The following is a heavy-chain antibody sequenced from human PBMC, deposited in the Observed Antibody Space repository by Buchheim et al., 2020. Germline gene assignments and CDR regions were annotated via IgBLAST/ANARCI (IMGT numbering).Heavy chain of an antibody. Sequence: QVQPQESGPGLVKPSETLSLTCTVSGGSISSYYWSWIRQPPGGGLECIAYIHYSGSTNYNPSLKIRVTISVDTPKPPFSLTVSSVTAADTAVYYCARQGHYGDYDNWGQGTL. CDR1: GGSISSYY. D-gene: IGHD4-17*01. J-gene: IGHJ4*02. CDR3: ARQGHYGDYDN. CDR2: IHYSGST. V-gene: IGHV4-59*08.